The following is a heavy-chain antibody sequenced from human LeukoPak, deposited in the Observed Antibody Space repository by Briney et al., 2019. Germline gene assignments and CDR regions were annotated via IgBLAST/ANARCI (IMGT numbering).Heavy chain of an antibody. CDR1: GDFISRYY. Sequence: SETLSLTCTVSGDFISRYYWRLIRQPAGKELEWIGRIYPSGSTNYNPSLKSRLTMSIHTSKNQFSLNLTSVTAADTAVYFCARGPLSTGYFDFWGQGALVTVSS. V-gene: IGHV4-4*07. J-gene: IGHJ4*02. D-gene: IGHD2-8*02. CDR3: ARGPLSTGYFDF. CDR2: IYPSGST.